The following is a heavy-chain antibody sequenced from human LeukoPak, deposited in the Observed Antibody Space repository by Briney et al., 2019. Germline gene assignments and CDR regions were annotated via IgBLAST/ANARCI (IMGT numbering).Heavy chain of an antibody. D-gene: IGHD1-26*01. V-gene: IGHV1-69*05. CDR2: IIPIFGTA. CDR1: GGTFSSYA. J-gene: IGHJ4*02. CDR3: AGGAAAIVGATEDY. Sequence: SVKVSCKVSGGTFSSYAISWVRQAPGQGLEWMGRIIPIFGTANYAQKFQGRVTITTDESTSTAYMELSSLRSEDTAVYYCAGGAAAIVGATEDYWGQGTLVTVSS.